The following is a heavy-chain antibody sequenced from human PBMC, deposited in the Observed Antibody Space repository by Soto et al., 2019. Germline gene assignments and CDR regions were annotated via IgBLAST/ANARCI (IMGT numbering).Heavy chain of an antibody. Sequence: ASVKVSCKASGYTFTGYYMHWVRQAPGQGLEWMGWINPNSGGTNYAQKFQGWVTMTRDTSISTAYMELRRLRSDDTAVYYCARDMLRWYDYVWGSYRSVAFDIWGQGTMVTVSS. CDR3: ARDMLRWYDYVWGSYRSVAFDI. CDR1: GYTFTGYY. J-gene: IGHJ3*02. CDR2: INPNSGGT. D-gene: IGHD3-16*02. V-gene: IGHV1-2*04.